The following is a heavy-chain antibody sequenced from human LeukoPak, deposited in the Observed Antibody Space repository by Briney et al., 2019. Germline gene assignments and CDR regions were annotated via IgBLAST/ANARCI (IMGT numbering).Heavy chain of an antibody. Sequence: RPSETLSLTCAVSGYSISSGYYWGWIRQPPGKGLEWIGSIYHSGSTYYNPSLKSRVTISVDTSKNQFSPKVNSVTAADTAVYYCARDLLYSSGPNWFDPWGQGTLVTVSS. CDR3: ARDLLYSSGPNWFDP. D-gene: IGHD6-19*01. CDR2: IYHSGST. CDR1: GYSISSGYY. J-gene: IGHJ5*02. V-gene: IGHV4-38-2*02.